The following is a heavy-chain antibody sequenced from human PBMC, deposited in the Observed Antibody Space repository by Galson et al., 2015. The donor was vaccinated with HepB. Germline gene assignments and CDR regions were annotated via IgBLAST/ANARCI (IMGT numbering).Heavy chain of an antibody. J-gene: IGHJ6*02. CDR3: ASDTMTTILYDFYYYGLDV. Sequence: SVKVSCKASGGTFSNYSITWVRQAPGQGLEWMGGIIPIFGTAKYAQKFQGRVTITADESTSTAYMELSSLRSENTALYYCASDTMTTILYDFYYYGLDVWGQGTTVTVSS. D-gene: IGHD2/OR15-2a*01. V-gene: IGHV1-69*13. CDR2: IIPIFGTA. CDR1: GGTFSNYS.